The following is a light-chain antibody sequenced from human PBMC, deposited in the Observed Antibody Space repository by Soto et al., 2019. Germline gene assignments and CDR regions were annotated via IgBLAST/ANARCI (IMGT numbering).Light chain of an antibody. CDR1: QNIRNL. CDR3: QQRSNWPPVLT. J-gene: IGKJ4*01. CDR2: DAS. V-gene: IGKV1-5*01. Sequence: DIQLTQSPSTLSSAVGDSVTITCRAGQNIRNLLAWYQQKPGKAPKPLIYDASTLKTGVPSRFSGSGAGIDFTLTISGVAPEDFGVDDAQQRSNWPPVLTFGGGTKVELK.